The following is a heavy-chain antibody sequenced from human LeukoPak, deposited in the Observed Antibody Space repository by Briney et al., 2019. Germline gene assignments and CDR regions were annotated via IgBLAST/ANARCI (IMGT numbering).Heavy chain of an antibody. Sequence: PSETLSLTCTVAGGSIRSSSYYWDWIRQPPGKGLEWIGSVHYSGSTYDNPSLKSRVTISVDTSKNQFSLKLISVTAADTAVYYCARRSSVAGRGRFDPWGQGTLVTVSS. CDR1: GGSIRSSSYY. D-gene: IGHD6-19*01. V-gene: IGHV4-39*01. CDR2: VHYSGST. J-gene: IGHJ5*02. CDR3: ARRSSVAGRGRFDP.